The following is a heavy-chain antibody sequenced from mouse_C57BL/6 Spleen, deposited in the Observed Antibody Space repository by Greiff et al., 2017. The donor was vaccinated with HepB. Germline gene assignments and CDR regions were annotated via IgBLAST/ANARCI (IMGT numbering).Heavy chain of an antibody. D-gene: IGHD1-1*01. CDR1: GYTFTDYY. CDR2: IYPGSGNT. J-gene: IGHJ1*03. V-gene: IGHV1-76*01. Sequence: VQLQQSGAELVRPGASVKLSCKASGYTFTDYYINWVKQRPGQGLEWIARIYPGSGNTYYNEKFKGKATLTAEKSSSTAYMQLSSLTSEDSAVYFCARSGTTVVATGRYFDGWGTVTTVTVSS. CDR3: ARSGTTVVATGRYFDG.